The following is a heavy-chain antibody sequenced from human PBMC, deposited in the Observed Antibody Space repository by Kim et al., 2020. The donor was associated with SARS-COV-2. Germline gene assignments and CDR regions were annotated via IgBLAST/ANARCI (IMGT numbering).Heavy chain of an antibody. D-gene: IGHD3-16*02. CDR3: AKKGILRNMITFGGVIDNFDY. V-gene: IGHV3-23*01. J-gene: IGHJ4*02. Sequence: GGSLRLSCAASGFTFSSYAMSWVRQAPGKGLEWVSAISGSGGSTYYADSVKGRFTISRDNSKNTLYLQMNSLRAEDTAVYYCAKKGILRNMITFGGVIDNFDYWGQGTLVTVSS. CDR2: ISGSGGST. CDR1: GFTFSSYA.